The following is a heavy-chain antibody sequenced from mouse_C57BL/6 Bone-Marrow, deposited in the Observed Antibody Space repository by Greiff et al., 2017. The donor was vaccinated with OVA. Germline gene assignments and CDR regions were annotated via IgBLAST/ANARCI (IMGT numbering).Heavy chain of an antibody. J-gene: IGHJ1*03. CDR1: GYTFTTYP. V-gene: IGHV1-47*01. CDR2: FHPYNDDT. Sequence: VQVVESGAELVKPGASVKMSCKASGYTFTTYPIEWMKQNHGKSLEWIGNFHPYNDDTKYNEKFKGKATLTVEKSSSTVYLELSRLTSDDSAVYYCARNYDGSNWYFDVWGTGTTVTVSS. D-gene: IGHD2-3*01. CDR3: ARNYDGSNWYFDV.